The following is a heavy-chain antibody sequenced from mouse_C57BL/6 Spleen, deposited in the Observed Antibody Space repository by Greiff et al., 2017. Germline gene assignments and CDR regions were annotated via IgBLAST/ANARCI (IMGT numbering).Heavy chain of an antibody. CDR2: IYPSDSET. J-gene: IGHJ2*01. CDR3: ARMGLDSFDY. V-gene: IGHV1-61*01. D-gene: IGHD3-1*01. CDR1: GYTFTSYW. Sequence: VQLQQPGAELVRPGSSVKLSCKASGYTFTSYWMDWVKQRPGQGLEWIGNIYPSDSETHYNQKFKDKATLTVDKSSSTAYMQLSSLTSEDSAVYYCARMGLDSFDYWGQGTTLTVSS.